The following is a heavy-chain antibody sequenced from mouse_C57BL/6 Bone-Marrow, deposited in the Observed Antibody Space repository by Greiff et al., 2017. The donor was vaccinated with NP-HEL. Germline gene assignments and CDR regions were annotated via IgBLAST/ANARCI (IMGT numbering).Heavy chain of an antibody. J-gene: IGHJ2*01. CDR3: AREIYYDYDEGYYFDY. Sequence: VQLQQSGPELVKPGASVKISCKASGYTFTDYYMNWVKQSHGKSLEWIGDINPNNGGTSYNQKFKGKATLTVDKSSSTAYMELRSLTSEDSAVYYCAREIYYDYDEGYYFDYWGQGTTLTVSS. D-gene: IGHD2-4*01. V-gene: IGHV1-26*01. CDR2: INPNNGGT. CDR1: GYTFTDYY.